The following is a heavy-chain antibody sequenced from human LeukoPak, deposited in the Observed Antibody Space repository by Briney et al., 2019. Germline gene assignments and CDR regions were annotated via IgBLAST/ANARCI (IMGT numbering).Heavy chain of an antibody. Sequence: ASVKVSCKASGYTFTGYYMHWVRQAPGQGLEWMGWINPNSGGTNHAQKFQGRVTMTRDTSISTAYMELSRLRSDDTAVYYCARMRNAEYFQHWGQGTLVTVSS. CDR2: INPNSGGT. CDR3: ARMRNAEYFQH. V-gene: IGHV1-2*02. CDR1: GYTFTGYY. D-gene: IGHD1-14*01. J-gene: IGHJ1*01.